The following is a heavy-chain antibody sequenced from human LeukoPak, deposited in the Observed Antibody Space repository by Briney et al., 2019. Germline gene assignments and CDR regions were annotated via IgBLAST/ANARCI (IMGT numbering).Heavy chain of an antibody. CDR2: IYYGANT. Sequence: SETLSLTCSVSGVSTSSSLYYWGWVRQPPGKGLEWVGSIYYGANTYYSPALKSRVTISVDTSKNQLSLKLRSMTAADTALYFCAGGQTLDWLSNYFDSWGQGSLVIVSS. V-gene: IGHV4-39*01. J-gene: IGHJ4*02. D-gene: IGHD3-3*01. CDR3: AGGQTLDWLSNYFDS. CDR1: GVSTSSSLYY.